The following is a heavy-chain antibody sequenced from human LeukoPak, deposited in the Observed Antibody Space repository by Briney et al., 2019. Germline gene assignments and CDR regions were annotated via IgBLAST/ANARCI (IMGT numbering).Heavy chain of an antibody. D-gene: IGHD6-13*01. J-gene: IGHJ4*02. CDR1: GFTFSSYA. CDR2: ISGSGGST. V-gene: IGHV3-23*01. Sequence: GRSLRLSCAASGFTFSSYAMSWVRQAPRKGLEWVSAISGSGGSTYYADSVKGRFTISRDNSKNTLYLQMNSLRAEDTAVYYCAKDGRAAAGSYYFDYWGQGTLVTVSS. CDR3: AKDGRAAAGSYYFDY.